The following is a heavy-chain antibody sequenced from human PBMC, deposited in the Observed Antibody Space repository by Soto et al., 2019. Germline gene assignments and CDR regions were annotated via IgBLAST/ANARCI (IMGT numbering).Heavy chain of an antibody. CDR3: AKGRDDSGSYYTDFDH. J-gene: IGHJ4*02. Sequence: GGSLRLSCAASGFTFRNYAMAWGRLPPGKGLEFVSIISGGGGTTKDADSVRGRFTVSRDNSENTLFLQMNSLTAGDTAVYFCAKGRDDSGSYYTDFDHWGQGVPVTVSS. CDR2: ISGGGGTT. CDR1: GFTFRNYA. V-gene: IGHV3-23*01. D-gene: IGHD3-10*01.